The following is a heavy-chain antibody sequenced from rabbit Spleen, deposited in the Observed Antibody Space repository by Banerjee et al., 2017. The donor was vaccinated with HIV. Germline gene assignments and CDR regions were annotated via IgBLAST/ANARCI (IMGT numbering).Heavy chain of an antibody. Sequence: QSLEESGGDLVKPGASLTLTCTASGFSLSSSDYMCWVRQAPGKGLEWISCIAGSSSGFTYSATWATGRFTFSKTSSTTVTLQMTSLTGADTATYFCARDLDDVIGWNFGWWGPGTLVTVS. CDR3: ARDLDDVIGWNFGW. CDR1: GFSLSSSDY. D-gene: IGHD4-1*01. CDR2: IAGSSSGFT. V-gene: IGHV1S40*01. J-gene: IGHJ4*01.